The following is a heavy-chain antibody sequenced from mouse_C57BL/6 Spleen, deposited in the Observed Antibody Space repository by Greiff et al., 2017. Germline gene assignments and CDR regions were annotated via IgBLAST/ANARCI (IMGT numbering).Heavy chain of an antibody. CDR2: IYPGDGDT. Sequence: VQLQHSGPELVKPGASVKISCKASGYAFSSSWMNWVKQRPGKGLEWIGRIYPGDGDTNYNGKFKGKATLTADKSSSTAYMQLSSLTSEDSAVYFCARVGYLDYWGQGTSVTVSS. J-gene: IGHJ4*01. CDR3: ARVGYLDY. D-gene: IGHD2-2*01. V-gene: IGHV1-82*01. CDR1: GYAFSSSW.